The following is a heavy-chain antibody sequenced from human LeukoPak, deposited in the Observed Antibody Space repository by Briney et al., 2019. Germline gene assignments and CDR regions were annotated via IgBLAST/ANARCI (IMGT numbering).Heavy chain of an antibody. CDR3: ARSLYDSWTGYHHGSDI. CDR1: GFIFNNYA. D-gene: IGHD3-3*01. CDR2: IGAGGDDT. V-gene: IGHV3-23*01. J-gene: IGHJ3*02. Sequence: PGGSLRLSCAASGFIFNNYAMNWVRQAPGKGLEWVSVIGAGGDDTYFADSVKGRFTISRDNSKNTLYLQMNGLRAEDTAVYYCARSLYDSWTGYHHGSDIWGQGTMVTVSS.